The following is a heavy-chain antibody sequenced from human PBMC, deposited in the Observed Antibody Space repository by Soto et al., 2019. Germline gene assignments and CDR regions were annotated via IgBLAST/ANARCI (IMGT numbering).Heavy chain of an antibody. CDR2: ISWDGGST. CDR1: GFTFDDYA. CDR3: AKGHFFGVVTPYGMDV. D-gene: IGHD3-3*01. J-gene: IGHJ6*02. V-gene: IGHV3-43D*04. Sequence: GSLRLSCAASGFTFDDYAMHWVRQAPGKGLEWVSLISWDGGSTYYADSVKGRFTISRDNSKNSLYLQMNSLRAEDTALYYCAKGHFFGVVTPYGMDVWGQGTTVTVSS.